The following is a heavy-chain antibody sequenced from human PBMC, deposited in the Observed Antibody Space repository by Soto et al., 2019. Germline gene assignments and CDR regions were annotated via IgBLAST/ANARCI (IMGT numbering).Heavy chain of an antibody. D-gene: IGHD3-3*01. Sequence: SETLSLTCTVSGGSISSGGYYWSWIRQHPGKGLEWIGYIYYSGSTYYNPSLKSRVTISVDTSKNQFSLKLSSVTAADTAVYYCARLSRDGRFLEWLYDDDYWGQGTLVTVSS. V-gene: IGHV4-31*03. J-gene: IGHJ4*02. CDR3: ARLSRDGRFLEWLYDDDY. CDR1: GGSISSGGYY. CDR2: IYYSGST.